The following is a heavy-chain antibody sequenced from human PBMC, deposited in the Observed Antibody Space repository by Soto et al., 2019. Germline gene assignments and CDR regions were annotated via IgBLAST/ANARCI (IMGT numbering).Heavy chain of an antibody. CDR3: ARDQGGSYDSWFVP. Sequence: EVQLVESGGGLVKPGGSLRLSCAFTFSTYSLNWVRQAPGKGLEWVSSISSSSSYIKYADSVKGRFTISRDNAKNSLYLQMTSLRAEDTAVYYCARDQGGSYDSWFVPWGQGTLVTVSS. CDR1: TFSTYS. CDR2: ISSSSSYI. D-gene: IGHD1-26*01. V-gene: IGHV3-21*01. J-gene: IGHJ5*02.